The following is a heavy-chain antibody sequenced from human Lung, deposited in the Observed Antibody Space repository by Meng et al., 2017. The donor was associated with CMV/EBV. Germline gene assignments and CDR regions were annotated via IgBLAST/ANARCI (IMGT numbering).Heavy chain of an antibody. CDR3: ARAGDIVEVSEPFRQNCYYYVMDL. CDR1: EFTLSPYA. V-gene: IGHV3-30*04. Sequence: SCTASEFTLSPYALHWVRQAPGKGLEWVALISFDGRTKYNTDSVKGRFTISRNSSKNTVYLHINSLRGEDKAVYYCARAGDIVEVSEPFRQNCYYYVMDLWXQGTTVTFSS. J-gene: IGHJ6*02. CDR2: ISFDGRTK. D-gene: IGHD2-15*01.